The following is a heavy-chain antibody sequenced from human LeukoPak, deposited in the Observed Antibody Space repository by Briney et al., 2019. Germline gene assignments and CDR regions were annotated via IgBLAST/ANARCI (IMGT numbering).Heavy chain of an antibody. CDR3: ARGSGGYCSSTSCLGDWFDP. CDR2: IYYSGST. J-gene: IGHJ5*02. V-gene: IGHV4-31*03. Sequence: SQTLSLTCTVSGGSLSSGGYYWSWIRQHPGKGLEWIGYIYYSGSTYYNPSLKSRVTISVDTSKNQFSLKLSSVTAADTAVYYCARGSGGYCSSTSCLGDWFDPWGQGTLVTVSS. D-gene: IGHD2-2*01. CDR1: GGSLSSGGYY.